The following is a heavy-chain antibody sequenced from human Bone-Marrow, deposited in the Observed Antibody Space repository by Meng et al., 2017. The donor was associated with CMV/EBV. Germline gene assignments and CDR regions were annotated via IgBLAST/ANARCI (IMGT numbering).Heavy chain of an antibody. CDR2: IYSCGST. Sequence: GESLKISCAASGFTFSSYGMHWVRQAPGKGLEWVSVIYSCGSTYYADSVKGRFTISRDNSKSTLYLQMNSLRAEDTAVYYCARDRMIVLGYGMDVWGQGTTVTVSS. J-gene: IGHJ6*02. CDR3: ARDRMIVLGYGMDV. V-gene: IGHV3-NL1*01. CDR1: GFTFSSYG. D-gene: IGHD3-22*01.